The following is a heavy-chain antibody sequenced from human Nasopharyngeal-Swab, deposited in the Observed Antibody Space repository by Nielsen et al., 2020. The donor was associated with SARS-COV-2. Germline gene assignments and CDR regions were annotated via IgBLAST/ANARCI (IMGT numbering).Heavy chain of an antibody. CDR3: AAQPLVVAATGGFDP. D-gene: IGHD2-15*01. J-gene: IGHJ5*02. CDR2: ISAYNGNT. V-gene: IGHV1-18*01. CDR1: GYTFTSYG. Sequence: ASVKVSCKASGYTFTSYGISWVRQAPGQGLEWMGWISAYNGNTNYAQKLQGRVTMTTDTSTSTAYMELRSLRSEDTAVYYCAAQPLVVAATGGFDPWGQGTLVTVSS.